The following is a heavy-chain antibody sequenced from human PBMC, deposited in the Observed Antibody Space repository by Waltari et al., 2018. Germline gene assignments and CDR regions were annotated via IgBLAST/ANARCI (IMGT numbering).Heavy chain of an antibody. D-gene: IGHD3-22*01. J-gene: IGHJ4*02. CDR2: ISSSSSTI. CDR1: GFTFSSSS. Sequence: EVQLVESGGGLVQPGGSMRPSCAASGFTFSSSSMNWVRPAPGKGLEWFSYISSSSSTIYDADSVKGRFTISRDNAKNSLYLQMNSLRAEDTAVYYCARGITTGYYFDYWGQGTLVTVSS. V-gene: IGHV3-48*04. CDR3: ARGITTGYYFDY.